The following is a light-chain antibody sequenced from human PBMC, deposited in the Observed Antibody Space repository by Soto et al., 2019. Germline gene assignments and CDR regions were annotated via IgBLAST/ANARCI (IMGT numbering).Light chain of an antibody. V-gene: IGLV2-14*01. CDR1: SSDVGGYNS. CDR2: DVS. J-gene: IGLJ1*01. CDR3: SSYTSSSSYV. Sequence: QSALTQPASVSGSPGQSITISCTGTSSDVGGYNSVSWYQQYPGKAPKLMIHDVSNRPSGVSNRFSGSKPGNTASLTISGLQAEDEADYYCSSYTSSSSYVFGSGTKLTVL.